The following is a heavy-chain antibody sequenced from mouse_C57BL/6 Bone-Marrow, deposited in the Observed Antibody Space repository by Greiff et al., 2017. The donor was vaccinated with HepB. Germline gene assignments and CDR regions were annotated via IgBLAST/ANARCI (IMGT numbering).Heavy chain of an antibody. CDR3: ARLGRFSYAMDY. CDR2: IDPEDGET. CDR1: GFNIKDYY. J-gene: IGHJ4*01. V-gene: IGHV14-2*01. Sequence: VQLQQSGAELVKPGASVKLSCTASGFNIKDYYMHWVKQRTEQGLEWIGRIDPEDGETKYDPKFQGKATITADTSSNTAYLQLSSLTSEDTAVYYCARLGRFSYAMDYWGQGTSVTVSS. D-gene: IGHD3-3*01.